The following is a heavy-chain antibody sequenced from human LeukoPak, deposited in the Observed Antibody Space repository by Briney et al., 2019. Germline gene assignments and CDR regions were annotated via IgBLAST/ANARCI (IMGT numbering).Heavy chain of an antibody. V-gene: IGHV4-4*07. CDR3: ARVVAVAGTYYYYYMDV. Sequence: PSETLSLTCTVSGGSISSYYWSWVRQIRQPAGKGLEWIGRIYTSGTTNYNPSLKSRVTISLDTSKSQFSLKLSSATAADAAVYYCARVVAVAGTYYYYYMDVWGKGTTVTVSS. J-gene: IGHJ6*03. CDR1: GGSISSYY. D-gene: IGHD6-19*01. CDR2: IYTSGTT.